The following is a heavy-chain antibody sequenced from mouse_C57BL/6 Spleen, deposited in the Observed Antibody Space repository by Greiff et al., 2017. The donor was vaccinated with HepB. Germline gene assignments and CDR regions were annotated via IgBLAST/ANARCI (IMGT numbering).Heavy chain of an antibody. Sequence: EVHLVESGPGLVKPSQSLSLTCSVTGYSITSGYYWNWIRQFPGNKLEWMGYISYDGSNNYNPSLKNRISITRDTSKNQFFLKLNSVTTEDTATYYCARPVVLYYYAMDYWGQGTSVTVSS. CDR3: ARPVVLYYYAMDY. CDR1: GYSITSGYY. D-gene: IGHD1-1*01. J-gene: IGHJ4*01. V-gene: IGHV3-6*01. CDR2: ISYDGSN.